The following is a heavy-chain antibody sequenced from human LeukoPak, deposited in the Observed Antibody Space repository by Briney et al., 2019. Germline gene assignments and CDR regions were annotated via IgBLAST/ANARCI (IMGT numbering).Heavy chain of an antibody. V-gene: IGHV4-34*01. D-gene: IGHD2-15*01. CDR2: INHSGST. CDR1: GGSFSGYY. CDR3: ASLGYCSGGSCSEWFDP. Sequence: PSETLSLTCAVYGGSFSGYYWSWIRQPPGKGLEWIGEINHSGSTNYNPSLKSRVTISVDTSKNQFSLKLSSVTAADTAVYYCASLGYCSGGSCSEWFDPWGQGTLVTVSS. J-gene: IGHJ5*02.